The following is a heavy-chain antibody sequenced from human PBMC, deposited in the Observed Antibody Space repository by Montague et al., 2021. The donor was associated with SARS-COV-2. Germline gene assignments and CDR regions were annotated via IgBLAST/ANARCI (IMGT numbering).Heavy chain of an antibody. Sequence: SRSLSFSTSGFLFADYCMSWVRQAPGKGLEWVANIKLDGSEEYYMDSVKGRFTVSRDNSRNSLYLQMNSLRVEDTAVYYCVRATCYIDVWGEGTTVTVSS. V-gene: IGHV3-7*01. CDR1: GFLFADYC. J-gene: IGHJ6*03. CDR2: IKLDGSEE. CDR3: VRATCYIDV.